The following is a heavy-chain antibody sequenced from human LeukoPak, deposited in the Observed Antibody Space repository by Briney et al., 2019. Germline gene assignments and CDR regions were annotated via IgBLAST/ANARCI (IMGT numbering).Heavy chain of an antibody. D-gene: IGHD3-10*01. CDR1: GYTFTGYY. CDR3: ARDSGSGSSVWFDP. CDR2: INPNSGGT. J-gene: IGHJ5*02. Sequence: ASVKVSCKASGYTFTGYYMHWVRQAPGQGLEWMGWINPNSGGTNYAQKFQGRVTVTRDTSISTAYMELSRLRSDDTAVYYCARDSGSGSSVWFDPWGQGTLVTVSS. V-gene: IGHV1-2*02.